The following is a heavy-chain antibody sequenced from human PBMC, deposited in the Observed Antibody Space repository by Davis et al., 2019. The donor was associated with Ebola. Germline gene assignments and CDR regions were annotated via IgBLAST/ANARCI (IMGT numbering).Heavy chain of an antibody. CDR1: GYIFTSYA. J-gene: IGHJ6*02. Sequence: ASVKVSCKASGYIFTSYAMHWVRQAPGQRLEWMGWINAGNGDTKYSQKFQGRVTITRDTSASTAYMELSSLRSEDTAVYYCAFEYSSSSGRYYYYGMDVWGQGTTVTVSS. D-gene: IGHD6-6*01. CDR3: AFEYSSSSGRYYYYGMDV. CDR2: INAGNGDT. V-gene: IGHV1-3*01.